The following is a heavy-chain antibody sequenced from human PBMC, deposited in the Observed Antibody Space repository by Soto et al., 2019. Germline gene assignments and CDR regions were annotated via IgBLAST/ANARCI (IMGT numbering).Heavy chain of an antibody. Sequence: GGSLRLSCAASGFTFSSYAMSWVRQAPGKGLEWVSAISGSGGSTYYADSVKGRFTISRDNSKNTLYLQMNSLRAEDTAVYYCAKDQGKIVVVPAAMFWGQGTLVTVSS. CDR1: GFTFSSYA. CDR2: ISGSGGST. D-gene: IGHD2-2*01. V-gene: IGHV3-23*01. CDR3: AKDQGKIVVVPAAMF. J-gene: IGHJ4*02.